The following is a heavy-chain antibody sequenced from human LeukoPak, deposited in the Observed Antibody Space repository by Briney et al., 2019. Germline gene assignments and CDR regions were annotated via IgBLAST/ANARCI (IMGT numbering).Heavy chain of an antibody. V-gene: IGHV3-11*05. CDR1: GFTFSAYY. Sequence: PGGSLRLSCAASGFTFSAYYMSWIRQAPGKGLEWVSYISTTSSYTNHADSVKGRFTISRDNAKNSLYLQMNSLRAGDTAVYYCARGIAAAANYFDYWGQGTLVTVSS. CDR2: ISTTSSYT. D-gene: IGHD6-13*01. J-gene: IGHJ4*02. CDR3: ARGIAAAANYFDY.